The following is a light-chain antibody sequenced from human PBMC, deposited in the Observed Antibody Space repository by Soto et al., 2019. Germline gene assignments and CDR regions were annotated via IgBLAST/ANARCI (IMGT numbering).Light chain of an antibody. CDR2: GAS. V-gene: IGKV3-15*01. J-gene: IGKJ4*01. Sequence: EIGMPQSPATLSVSSGVGTTLSCKASQNVYNNLSWYQQRPGQPPSLLIYGASTRATGISARFSGSGYGTEFTLPSSSLQSEGFAVNFCQQCRNWPLTFGGGTKVEIK. CDR1: QNVYNN. CDR3: QQCRNWPLT.